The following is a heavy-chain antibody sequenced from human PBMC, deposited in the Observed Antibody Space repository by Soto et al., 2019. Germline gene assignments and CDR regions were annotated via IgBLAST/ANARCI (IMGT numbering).Heavy chain of an antibody. CDR3: ARDRGYCSSTSCYTRDYYYYGMDV. D-gene: IGHD2-2*02. CDR2: ISYDGSNK. CDR1: GFTFSSYA. V-gene: IGHV3-30-3*01. Sequence: QVQLVESGGGVVKPGRSLRLSCAASGFTFSSYAMHWVRQAPGKGLEWVAVISYDGSNKYYADSVKGRFTISRDNSKNKLYLQMNSLRAEDTAVYYCARDRGYCSSTSCYTRDYYYYGMDVWGQGTTVTVS. J-gene: IGHJ6*02.